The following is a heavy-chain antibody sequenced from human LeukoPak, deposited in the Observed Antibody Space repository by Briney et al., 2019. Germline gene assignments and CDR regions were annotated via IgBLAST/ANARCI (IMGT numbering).Heavy chain of an antibody. J-gene: IGHJ3*02. CDR2: ISPYNGNT. Sequence: ASVKVSCKTSGYTFTDYGFSWVRQAPGQGLEWMGWISPYNGNTRYTQKFQDRVTMTTDTSAGTAYMELRSLRSDDTAVYYCARDPRRMVTTKYNAFDIWGQGTMVTVSS. V-gene: IGHV1-18*01. D-gene: IGHD4-17*01. CDR3: ARDPRRMVTTKYNAFDI. CDR1: GYTFTDYG.